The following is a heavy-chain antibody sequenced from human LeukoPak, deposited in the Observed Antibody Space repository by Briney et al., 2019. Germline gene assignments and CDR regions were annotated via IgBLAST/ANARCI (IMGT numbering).Heavy chain of an antibody. J-gene: IGHJ1*01. CDR2: ITSGDTYI. CDR3: ASGYSSGWYTKGAEYFQR. V-gene: IGHV3-21*01. D-gene: IGHD6-19*01. CDR1: GFTFSSYS. Sequence: GGSLRLSCAASGFTFSSYSMNWVRQDPVKGLEWVSSITSGDTYIYYADSAKGRFTISRDNAKNSLYLQMDSLRAEDTAVYYCASGYSSGWYTKGAEYFQRWGQGTLVTVSS.